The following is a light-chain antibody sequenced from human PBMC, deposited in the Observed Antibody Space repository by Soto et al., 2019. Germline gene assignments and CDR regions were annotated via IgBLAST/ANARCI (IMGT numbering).Light chain of an antibody. CDR3: ATWDDSLRGWV. Sequence: QLVLTQPPSASGTPGQGVTISCSGSSSNIGDSYGYWFQQLPGTAPKLLIYRNNQRPSGVPDRFSGSKSGTSASLAISGLRPEDEADYYCATWDDSLRGWVFGGGTKLTVL. V-gene: IGLV1-47*01. CDR2: RNN. J-gene: IGLJ3*02. CDR1: SSNIGDSY.